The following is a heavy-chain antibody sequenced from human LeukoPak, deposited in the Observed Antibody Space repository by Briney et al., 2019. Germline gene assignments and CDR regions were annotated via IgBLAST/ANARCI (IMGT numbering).Heavy chain of an antibody. Sequence: GGSLRLSCAASGFTFDDYAMHWVRQAPGKGLEWVSLISWDGGSTYYADSVKGRFTISRDNSKNSLYLQMNSLRAEDTALYYCAKTHPPYYDSSGYYHFDFWGQGTLVTVSS. J-gene: IGHJ4*02. CDR3: AKTHPPYYDSSGYYHFDF. CDR2: ISWDGGST. D-gene: IGHD3-22*01. V-gene: IGHV3-43D*03. CDR1: GFTFDDYA.